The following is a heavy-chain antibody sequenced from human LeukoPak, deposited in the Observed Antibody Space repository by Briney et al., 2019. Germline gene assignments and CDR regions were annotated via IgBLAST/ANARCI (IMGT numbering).Heavy chain of an antibody. CDR1: GGSFSGYY. Sequence: SETLSLTCAVYGGSFSGYYWTWIRQPPGKGLEWIGEISHSGSTKYNPSLKSRVTISVDTSKNQFSLKLSSVTAADTAVYYCARGVLVAGGFDYWGQGTLVTVSS. J-gene: IGHJ4*02. V-gene: IGHV4-34*01. CDR2: ISHSGST. CDR3: ARGVLVAGGFDY. D-gene: IGHD2-8*01.